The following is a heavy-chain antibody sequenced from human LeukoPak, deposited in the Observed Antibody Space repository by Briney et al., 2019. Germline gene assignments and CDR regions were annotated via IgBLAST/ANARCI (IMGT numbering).Heavy chain of an antibody. CDR1: GGSISSYY. CDR2: IYSSGTT. J-gene: IGHJ6*02. CDR3: ARGSAGMDV. Sequence: SETLSLTCTVSGGSISSYYWSWIRQPAAKGLEWIGRIYSSGTTTYNPSFKSRVTMSLDTSNNQLSLKLTSVTAADTAVYYCARGSAGMDVWGQGTTVTVSS. V-gene: IGHV4-4*07.